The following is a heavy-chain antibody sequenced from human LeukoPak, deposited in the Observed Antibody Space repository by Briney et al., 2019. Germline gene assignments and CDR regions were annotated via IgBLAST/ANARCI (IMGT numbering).Heavy chain of an antibody. J-gene: IGHJ4*02. CDR1: GFTFSSYA. CDR3: AKVLFRDNSGPKTAGVDY. CDR2: ISGSVDST. V-gene: IGHV3-23*01. D-gene: IGHD3-22*01. Sequence: PGGSLRLSCAASGFTFSSYAMSWVRQAPGKGLEWVSGISGSVDSTYYADSVKGRFTISRDKSKNTLYLQMNSLRAEDTAVYYCAKVLFRDNSGPKTAGVDYWGQGTLVTVSS.